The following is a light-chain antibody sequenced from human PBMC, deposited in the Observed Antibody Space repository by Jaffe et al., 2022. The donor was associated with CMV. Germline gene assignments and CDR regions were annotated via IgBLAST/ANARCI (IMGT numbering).Light chain of an antibody. V-gene: IGKV3-15*01. CDR2: DAS. CDR3: QQYNTWPYT. CDR1: QSLSSD. J-gene: IGKJ2*01. Sequence: EVVMTQSPATLSVSPGERATLSCRASQSLSSDLAWYQHKPGQAPRLLIYDASTRATGIPARFSGSGSGTEFTLTISSLQSEDFAVYYCQQYNTWPYTFGQGTKLEIK.